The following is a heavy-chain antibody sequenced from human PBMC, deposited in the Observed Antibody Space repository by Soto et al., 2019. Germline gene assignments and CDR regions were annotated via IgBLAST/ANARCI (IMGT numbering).Heavy chain of an antibody. D-gene: IGHD2-8*02. CDR3: AKFSDCIGGGCAANPDD. V-gene: IGHV3-7*01. J-gene: IGHJ4*02. CDR1: GFTFSRYW. CDR2: IKTDGGEE. Sequence: DVHLVESGGGLVQPGGSLRLSCVASGFTFSRYWMSWVRQAPGKGLEWVATIKTDGGEEYYVDSVRGRFTISRDNARDSILLQMNGLRGEDTAVYDCAKFSDCIGGGCAANPDDWGQGTLVTVSS.